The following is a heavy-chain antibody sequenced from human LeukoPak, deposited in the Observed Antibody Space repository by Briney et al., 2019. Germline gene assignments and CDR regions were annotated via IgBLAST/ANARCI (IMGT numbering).Heavy chain of an antibody. Sequence: PSETLSLTCTVSGGSISSYYWSWIRQPPGKGLEWIGYIYYSGSTNYNPSLKSRVTISVDTSKNQFSLKLSSVTAADTAVYYCARGHDDHYWYFDLWGRGTLVTVSS. J-gene: IGHJ2*01. V-gene: IGHV4-59*01. CDR3: ARGHDDHYWYFDL. D-gene: IGHD3-16*01. CDR2: IYYSGST. CDR1: GGSISSYY.